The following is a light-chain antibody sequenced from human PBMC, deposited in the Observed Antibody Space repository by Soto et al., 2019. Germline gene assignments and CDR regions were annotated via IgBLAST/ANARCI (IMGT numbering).Light chain of an antibody. Sequence: QSALTQPPSVSGSPGQSITISCTGTSSDVGGYNYVSWYQQHPGKAPKLMIYDVSNRPSGVSNRFSGSKSGNTASLTISGLQAEYEADYYCSSYTSSSTLLYVFGTGTKLTVL. CDR3: SSYTSSSTLLYV. V-gene: IGLV2-14*01. CDR2: DVS. J-gene: IGLJ1*01. CDR1: SSDVGGYNY.